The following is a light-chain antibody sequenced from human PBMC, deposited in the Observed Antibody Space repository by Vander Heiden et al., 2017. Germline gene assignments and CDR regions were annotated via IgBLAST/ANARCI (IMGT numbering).Light chain of an antibody. Sequence: QSVLTQPPSASGTPGQRVTISCSGSSSNIGSNYVYWYQQLPGTAPKLLIYRNNQRPSGVPDRFSGSKSGTSASLAIGGLRSEDEADYYCAAWDDSLSVSFGGGTKLTVL. V-gene: IGLV1-47*01. CDR3: AAWDDSLSVS. J-gene: IGLJ2*01. CDR1: SSNIGSNY. CDR2: RNN.